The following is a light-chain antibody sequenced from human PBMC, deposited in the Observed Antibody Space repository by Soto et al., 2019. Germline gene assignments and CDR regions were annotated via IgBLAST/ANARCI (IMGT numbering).Light chain of an antibody. Sequence: DIVMTQSPLSLPVTPGEPASISCRSSQSLLYSNGYNYLDWYLQKPGQSPQLLIYLGSNRASGVPDRFSGSGSGTDFTLKISRVEAEDVGVYYCMQALQAPFTFGPGTKVAIK. CDR1: QSLLYSNGYNY. V-gene: IGKV2-28*01. CDR3: MQALQAPFT. CDR2: LGS. J-gene: IGKJ3*01.